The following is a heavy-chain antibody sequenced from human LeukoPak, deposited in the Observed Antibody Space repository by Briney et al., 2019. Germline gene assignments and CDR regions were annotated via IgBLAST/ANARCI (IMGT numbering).Heavy chain of an antibody. Sequence: GGSLRLFCAACGFTFDDYGMRWVRQAPGKGLEGVSGINWNGCSTVYADSVKGGFTIYRDNATNSLYLQINSLRAEDTALYYCARALLYCSSTSCSFDYWGQGTLVSASS. CDR2: INWNGCST. D-gene: IGHD2-2*01. J-gene: IGHJ4*02. CDR1: GFTFDDYG. V-gene: IGHV3-20*04. CDR3: ARALLYCSSTSCSFDY.